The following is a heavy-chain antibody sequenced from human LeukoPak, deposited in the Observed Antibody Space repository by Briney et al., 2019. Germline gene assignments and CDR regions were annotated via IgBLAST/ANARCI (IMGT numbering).Heavy chain of an antibody. Sequence: GGSLTLSCAASGFTFDKAWMTWVRQAPGKGLEWVGRIKSKIHGGTIDYTPPVKGRFTIPRDDSENTVSLQMSSLRTEDTAMYYCTTLPVPGIDYWGQGIQVTVSS. J-gene: IGHJ4*02. CDR1: GFTFDKAW. V-gene: IGHV3-15*01. D-gene: IGHD6-19*01. CDR3: TTLPVPGIDY. CDR2: IKSKIHGGTI.